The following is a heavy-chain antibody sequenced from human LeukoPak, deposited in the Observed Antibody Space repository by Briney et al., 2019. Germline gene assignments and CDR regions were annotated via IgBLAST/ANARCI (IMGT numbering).Heavy chain of an antibody. D-gene: IGHD6-13*01. CDR3: ARGGAAADWYYYGMDV. CDR2: IYHSGST. Sequence: SQTLSLTCAVSGGSISSGGYSWSWIRQPPGKGLEWIGYIYHSGSTYHNPSLKSRVTISVDRSKNQFSLKLSSVTAADTAVYYCARGGAAADWYYYGMDVWGQGTTVTVSS. J-gene: IGHJ6*02. CDR1: GGSISSGGYS. V-gene: IGHV4-30-2*01.